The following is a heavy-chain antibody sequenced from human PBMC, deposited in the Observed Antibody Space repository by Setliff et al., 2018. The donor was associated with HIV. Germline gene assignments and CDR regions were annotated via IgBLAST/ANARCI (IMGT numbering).Heavy chain of an antibody. CDR1: GYTLTSYG. CDR2: ISAYNGNT. V-gene: IGHV1-18*01. D-gene: IGHD5-18*01. J-gene: IGHJ4*02. CDR3: ARGLRGYNSGLEY. Sequence: ASVKVSCKASGYTLTSYGISWVRQAPGQGLEWMGWISAYNGNTNYSQKFQGRVTMTRDTSTSTVHMELSSLRSEDTAVYYCARGLRGYNSGLEYWGQGTLVTVSS.